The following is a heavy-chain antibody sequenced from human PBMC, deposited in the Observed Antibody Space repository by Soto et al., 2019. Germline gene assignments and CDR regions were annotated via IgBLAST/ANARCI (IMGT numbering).Heavy chain of an antibody. D-gene: IGHD6-19*01. CDR1: GFTFSSYG. CDR2: IWYDGSNK. V-gene: IGHV3-33*01. Sequence: QVQLVESGGGVVQPGRSLRLSCAASGFTFSSYGMHWVRQAPGKGLEWVAVIWYDGSNKYYADSVKGRFTISRDNSKNTLYLQMYSLRAEDTAVYYCARLQLLVGGYYYGLDVCGQGTTVTVSS. CDR3: ARLQLLVGGYYYGLDV. J-gene: IGHJ6*02.